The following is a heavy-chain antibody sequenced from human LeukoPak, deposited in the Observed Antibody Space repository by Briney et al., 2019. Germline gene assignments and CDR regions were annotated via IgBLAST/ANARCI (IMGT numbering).Heavy chain of an antibody. CDR3: ARPYDSSGYYASGIDY. D-gene: IGHD3-22*01. Sequence: GESLKISCKGSGYSFTSYWIGWVRQMPGKGLEWMGIIHPGDSDTRYIPSFQGQVTISADKSISTAYLQWSSLKASDTAMYYCARPYDSSGYYASGIDYWGQGTLVTVSS. J-gene: IGHJ4*02. V-gene: IGHV5-51*01. CDR1: GYSFTSYW. CDR2: IHPGDSDT.